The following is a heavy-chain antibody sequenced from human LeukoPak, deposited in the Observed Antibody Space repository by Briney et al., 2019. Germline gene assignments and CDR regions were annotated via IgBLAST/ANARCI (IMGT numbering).Heavy chain of an antibody. CDR1: GFTFSSYA. D-gene: IGHD2-2*01. CDR2: VSGSGGYT. Sequence: GGSLRLSCAASGFTFSSYAMSWIRQAPGKGLEWVSSVSGSGGYTYYAGSVKGRFTISRDNSKNTLYLQMNSLRAEDTAVYYCAKVSGYGVVVPAAIDQFFDYWGQGTLVTVSS. CDR3: AKVSGYGVVVPAAIDQFFDY. J-gene: IGHJ4*02. V-gene: IGHV3-23*01.